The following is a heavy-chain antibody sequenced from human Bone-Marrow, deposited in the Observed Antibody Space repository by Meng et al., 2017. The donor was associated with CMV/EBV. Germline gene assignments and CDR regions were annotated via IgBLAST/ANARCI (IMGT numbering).Heavy chain of an antibody. CDR3: ARGCLYYYDSSGYYPLTG. J-gene: IGHJ4*02. CDR1: GGPISSGDYY. Sequence: SETLSLTCTVSGGPISSGDYYWSWIRQPPGKGLEWIGYIYYSGSTYYNPSRKIRVTISVDTSKNQFSLKLSSVTAADTAVYYCARGCLYYYDSSGYYPLTGWGQGTLVTVSS. CDR2: IYYSGST. V-gene: IGHV4-30-4*08. D-gene: IGHD3-22*01.